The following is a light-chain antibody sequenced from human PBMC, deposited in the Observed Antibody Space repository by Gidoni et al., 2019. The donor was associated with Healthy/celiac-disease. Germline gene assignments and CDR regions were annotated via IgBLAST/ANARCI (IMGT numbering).Light chain of an antibody. CDR3: QQLNSYT. J-gene: IGKJ2*01. V-gene: IGKV1-9*01. Sequence: RIYAASTLQSGVPSRFSGSGSGTEFTLTISSLQPEDFATYYCQQLNSYTFXQXTKLXIK. CDR2: AAS.